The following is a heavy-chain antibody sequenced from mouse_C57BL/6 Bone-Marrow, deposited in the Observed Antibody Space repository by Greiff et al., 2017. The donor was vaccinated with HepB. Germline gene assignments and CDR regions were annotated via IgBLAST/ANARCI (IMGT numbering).Heavy chain of an antibody. CDR3: ARGGAYYGRSYSY. CDR1: GFTFSSYA. V-gene: IGHV5-4*03. Sequence: EVKVVVSGGGLVKPGGSLKLSCAASGFTFSSYAMSWVRQTPEKRLEWVATISDGGSYTYYPDNVKGRFTFSRDNAKNNLYLQMSHLKSEDTAMYYCARGGAYYGRSYSYWGQGTTLTVSS. CDR2: ISDGGSYT. J-gene: IGHJ2*01. D-gene: IGHD1-1*01.